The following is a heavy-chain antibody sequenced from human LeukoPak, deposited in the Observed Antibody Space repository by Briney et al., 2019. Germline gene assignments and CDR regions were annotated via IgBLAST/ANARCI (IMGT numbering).Heavy chain of an antibody. CDR3: ARGGAYCSSTSCRVYYYYYMDV. Sequence: SETLSLTCTVSGGSISSGGYYWSWLRQHPGKGLGWSGYIYYSGSTYYNPSLKSRVNISVDTSKNQFSLKLTAVTAADTAVYYCARGGAYCSSTSCRVYYYYYMDVWGKGTTVTVSS. J-gene: IGHJ6*03. D-gene: IGHD2-2*01. V-gene: IGHV4-31*03. CDR1: GGSISSGGYY. CDR2: IYYSGST.